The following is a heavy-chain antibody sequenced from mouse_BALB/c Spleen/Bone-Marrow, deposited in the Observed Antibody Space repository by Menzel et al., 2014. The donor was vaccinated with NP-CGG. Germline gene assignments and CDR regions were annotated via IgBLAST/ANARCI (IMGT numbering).Heavy chain of an antibody. CDR3: ARWEYYAMDY. V-gene: IGHV14-3*02. CDR1: GFNIKDTY. J-gene: IGHJ4*01. CDR2: IDPASGNT. D-gene: IGHD4-1*01. Sequence: VQLKQSGAELVKPGASVKLSCTASGFNIKDTYMHWVKQRPEQGLEWIGRIDPASGNTKYDPKFQDKATITADTSSTTAYLQVSSLTSEDAVVYYGARWEYYAMDYWGQGTSVTVPS.